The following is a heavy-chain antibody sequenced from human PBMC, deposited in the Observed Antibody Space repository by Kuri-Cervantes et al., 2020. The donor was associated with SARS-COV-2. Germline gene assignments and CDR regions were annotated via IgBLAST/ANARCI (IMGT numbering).Heavy chain of an antibody. J-gene: IGHJ6*02. CDR1: GGSISSGGYY. D-gene: IGHD3-22*01. Sequence: SETLSLTCTVSGGSISSGGYYWSWIRQHPGKGLEWIGYIYYSGSTYYNPSLKSLVTISVDTSKNQFSLKLSSVTAADTAVYYCARDLDSSGSPTDYGMDVWGQGTTVTVSS. CDR2: IYYSGST. CDR3: ARDLDSSGSPTDYGMDV. V-gene: IGHV4-31*01.